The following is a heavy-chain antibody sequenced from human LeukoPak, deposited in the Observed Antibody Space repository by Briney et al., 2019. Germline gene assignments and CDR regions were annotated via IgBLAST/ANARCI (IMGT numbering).Heavy chain of an antibody. V-gene: IGHV5-51*01. CDR2: IYSRYYDT. J-gene: IGHJ5*02. D-gene: IGHD2-2*01. CDR3: ARLPAQERGVPPIGAMTDRGMYNWLDP. Sequence: LYLQGSWCILNNYWMGRVRQAPGKGLEGVGVIYSRYYDTIHRPSFQGQVTISADNSISSADLQSSRLKASHSAMYYCARLPAQERGVPPIGAMTDRGMYNWLDPWGQGTLVTVSS. CDR1: WCILNNYW.